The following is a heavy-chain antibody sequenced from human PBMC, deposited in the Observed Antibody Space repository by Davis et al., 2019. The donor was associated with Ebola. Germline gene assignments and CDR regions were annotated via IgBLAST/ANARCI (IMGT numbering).Heavy chain of an antibody. J-gene: IGHJ6*02. CDR2: ISSSSNYI. V-gene: IGHV3-21*01. CDR3: AREEVPADLLLYYYYGMDV. D-gene: IGHD2-2*01. Sequence: GGSLRLSCAASGFTFSSYSISWVRQAPGKGLEWVSSISSSSNYIYYADSVKGRFTISRDYANNTLYLQMNSLRAEDTAVYYCAREEVPADLLLYYYYGMDVWGQGTTVTVSS. CDR1: GFTFSSYS.